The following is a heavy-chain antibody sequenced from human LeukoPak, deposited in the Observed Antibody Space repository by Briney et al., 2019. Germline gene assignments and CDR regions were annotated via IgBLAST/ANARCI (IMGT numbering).Heavy chain of an antibody. Sequence: PSQTLSLTCTVSGGSISSGDSYWSWIRQPPGKGLEWIGYIYYSGSTYYNPSLKSRVTISVDTSKNQFSLKLSSVTAADTAVYYCARDLVATIHYYYGMDVWGQGTTVTVSS. CDR1: GGSISSGDSY. J-gene: IGHJ6*02. D-gene: IGHD5-12*01. CDR3: ARDLVATIHYYYGMDV. CDR2: IYYSGST. V-gene: IGHV4-30-4*01.